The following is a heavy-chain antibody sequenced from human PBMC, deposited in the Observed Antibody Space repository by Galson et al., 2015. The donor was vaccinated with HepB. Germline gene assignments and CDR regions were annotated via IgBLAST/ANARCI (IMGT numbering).Heavy chain of an antibody. D-gene: IGHD5-18*01. V-gene: IGHV3-33*03. CDR1: GFIFSSYG. CDR2: VWYDGSKQ. Sequence: SLRLSCAASGFIFSSYGIHWVRQAPGKGLEWVAVVWYDGSKQYLADSVKGRFTISRDNAKDSLYLQMNSLRDEDTAVYYCATSRDTAGEYWGQGTLATVSS. J-gene: IGHJ4*02. CDR3: ATSRDTAGEY.